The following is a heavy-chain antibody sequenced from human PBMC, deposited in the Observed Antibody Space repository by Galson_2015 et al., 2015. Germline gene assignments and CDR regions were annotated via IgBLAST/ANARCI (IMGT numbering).Heavy chain of an antibody. CDR2: ISSSGSTI. D-gene: IGHD3-10*01. Sequence: SLRLSCAASGFTFSDYYMSWLRQAPGKGLEWVSYISSSGSTIYYADSVKGRFTISRDNAKNSLYLQMNSLRAEDTAVYYCARWGYYGSGSYSQHWGQGTLVTVSS. CDR1: GFTFSDYY. CDR3: ARWGYYGSGSYSQH. J-gene: IGHJ1*01. V-gene: IGHV3-11*01.